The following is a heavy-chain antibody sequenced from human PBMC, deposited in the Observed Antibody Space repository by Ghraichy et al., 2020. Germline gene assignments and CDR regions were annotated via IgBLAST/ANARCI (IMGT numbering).Heavy chain of an antibody. J-gene: IGHJ6*02. CDR3: AKDLRPPFGYDFWSGYYTARVGRSYYYYGMDV. Sequence: GESLNISCAASGFTFSSYAMSWVRQAPGKGLEWVSAISGSGGSTYYADSVKGRFTISRDNSKNTLYLQMNSLRAEDTAVYYCAKDLRPPFGYDFWSGYYTARVGRSYYYYGMDVWGQGTTVTVSS. CDR1: GFTFSSYA. D-gene: IGHD3-3*01. CDR2: ISGSGGST. V-gene: IGHV3-23*01.